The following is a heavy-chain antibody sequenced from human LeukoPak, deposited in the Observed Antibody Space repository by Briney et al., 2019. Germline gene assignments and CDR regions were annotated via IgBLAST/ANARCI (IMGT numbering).Heavy chain of an antibody. V-gene: IGHV4-4*07. CDR3: ARTGSGWDTAPRFDY. CDR2: IYATGST. J-gene: IGHJ4*02. D-gene: IGHD6-19*01. Sequence: SETLSLTCTVSGGSISGYYWSWLRQPAGKGLEWIGRIYATGSTDYNPSLKSRVTMSVGGSKNQVSLRLNSVTAADTAVYYCARTGSGWDTAPRFDYWGQGTLVTVSS. CDR1: GGSISGYY.